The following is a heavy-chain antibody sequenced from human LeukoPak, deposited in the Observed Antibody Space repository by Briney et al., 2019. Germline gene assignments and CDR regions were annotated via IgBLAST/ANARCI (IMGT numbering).Heavy chain of an antibody. D-gene: IGHD1-26*01. Sequence: SVKVSCKASGGTFSSYTISWVRQAPGQGLEWMGRIIPIPGIANYAQKFQGRVTITADKSTSTAYMELSSLRSEDTAVYYCARVLYSGSYYGAFDIWGQGTMVTVSS. J-gene: IGHJ3*02. CDR2: IIPIPGIA. CDR1: GGTFSSYT. CDR3: ARVLYSGSYYGAFDI. V-gene: IGHV1-69*02.